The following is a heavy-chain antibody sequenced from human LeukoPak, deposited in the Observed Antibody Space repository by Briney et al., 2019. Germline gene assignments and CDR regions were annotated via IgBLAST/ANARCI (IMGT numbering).Heavy chain of an antibody. J-gene: IGHJ4*02. D-gene: IGHD6-6*01. CDR3: ARQGYSSSQDY. V-gene: IGHV4-59*08. Sequence: SETLSLTCTVSGGYISSYYWSWIRQPPGKGLEWIGYIYYSGSTNYNPSLKSRVTISVDTSKNQFSLKLSSVTAADTAVYYCARQGYSSSQDYWGQGTLVTVSS. CDR1: GGYISSYY. CDR2: IYYSGST.